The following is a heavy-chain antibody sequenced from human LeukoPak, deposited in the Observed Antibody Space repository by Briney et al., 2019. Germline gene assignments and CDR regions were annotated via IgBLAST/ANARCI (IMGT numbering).Heavy chain of an antibody. V-gene: IGHV1-18*01. CDR3: ARERHDYGDYGYD. CDR2: ISAYNGNT. Sequence: ASVNVSCKASGYTVPRYVISGVGPAPGQGRAGLGWISAYNGNTNYAQKLQGKVTMTTDTSTSTAYMELRSLRSDDTAVYYCARERHDYGDYGYDWGQGTLVTVSS. J-gene: IGHJ4*02. CDR1: GYTVPRYV. D-gene: IGHD4-17*01.